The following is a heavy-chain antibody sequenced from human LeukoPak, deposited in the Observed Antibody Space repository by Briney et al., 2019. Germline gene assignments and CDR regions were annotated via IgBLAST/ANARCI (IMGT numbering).Heavy chain of an antibody. CDR2: IRDDGSEK. V-gene: IGHV3-7*01. J-gene: IGHJ6*03. CDR1: GFTFSTYW. CDR3: ARIGRICNYYMDV. D-gene: IGHD1-14*01. Sequence: PGGSLRLSCTASGFTFSTYWMSWVRQAPGKGLEWVANIRDDGSEKYYVDSLKGRFTISRGNAKNSLYLQVNSLRADDTAVYYCARIGRICNYYMDVWGKGTTVTVSS.